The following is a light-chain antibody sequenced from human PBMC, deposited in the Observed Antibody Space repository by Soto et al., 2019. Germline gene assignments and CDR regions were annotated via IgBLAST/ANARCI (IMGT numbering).Light chain of an antibody. CDR1: QSVSSY. Sequence: EIVLTQSPATLSLSPGERATLSCRASQSVSSYLAWYQQKPGKAPRLLIYDASNRATGIPARFSGSGSGTDFTLTISSLEPEDFAVYYCQQRSTWQFTFGPGTKVDIK. CDR3: QQRSTWQFT. V-gene: IGKV3-11*01. CDR2: DAS. J-gene: IGKJ3*01.